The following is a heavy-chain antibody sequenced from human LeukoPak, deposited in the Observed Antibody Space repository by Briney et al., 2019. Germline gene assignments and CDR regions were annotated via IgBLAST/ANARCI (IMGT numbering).Heavy chain of an antibody. J-gene: IGHJ4*02. D-gene: IGHD1-7*01. CDR2: IYYSGST. CDR3: ARGSGWNYVYYFDY. Sequence: SETLSLTCTVSGGSISSGGYYWSWIRQHPGKGLEWIGYIYYSGSTYYNPSLKSRVTISVDTSKNQFSLKLSSVTAADTAVYYCARGSGWNYVYYFDYWGQGTLVTVSS. V-gene: IGHV4-31*03. CDR1: GGSISSGGYY.